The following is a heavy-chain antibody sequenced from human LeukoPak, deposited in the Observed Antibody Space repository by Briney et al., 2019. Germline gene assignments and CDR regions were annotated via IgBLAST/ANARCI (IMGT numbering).Heavy chain of an antibody. V-gene: IGHV3-23*01. Sequence: GGSLRLSCAASGFTFSSYAMSWVRQAPGKGLEWVSAISGSGGSTYYADSVKGRFTISRDNSKNTLYLQMNSLRAEDAAVYYCARRGIVATIGGNWFDPWGQGTLVTVSS. J-gene: IGHJ5*02. CDR1: GFTFSSYA. CDR3: ARRGIVATIGGNWFDP. D-gene: IGHD5-12*01. CDR2: ISGSGGST.